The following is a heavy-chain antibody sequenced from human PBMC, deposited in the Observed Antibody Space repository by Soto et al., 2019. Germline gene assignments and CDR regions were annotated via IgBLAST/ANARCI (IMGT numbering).Heavy chain of an antibody. CDR2: IYYSGST. CDR1: GDSIISGVYF. D-gene: IGHD4-17*01. CDR3: ARKGESDYGDYDRSFDY. Sequence: SETLSLTCTVSGDSIISGVYFWSWIRQHPGKGLEWIGYIYYSGSTYYNPSLKSRVTISVDTSKNQFSLKLSSVTAADTAVYYCARKGESDYGDYDRSFDYWGQGTLVTVSS. J-gene: IGHJ4*02. V-gene: IGHV4-31*03.